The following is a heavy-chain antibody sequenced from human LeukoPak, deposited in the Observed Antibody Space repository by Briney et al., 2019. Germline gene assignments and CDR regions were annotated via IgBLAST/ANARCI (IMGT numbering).Heavy chain of an antibody. CDR1: GFTFSSYA. CDR3: ARGQAYYYDSSGYYSDAFDI. CDR2: ISYDGSNK. Sequence: PGRSLRLSCAASGFTFSSYAMHWVRQAPGKGLEWVAVISYDGSNKYYADYVKGRFTISRDNSKNTLYLQMNSLRAEDTAVYYCARGQAYYYDSSGYYSDAFDIWGQGTMVTVSS. J-gene: IGHJ3*02. D-gene: IGHD3-22*01. V-gene: IGHV3-30-3*01.